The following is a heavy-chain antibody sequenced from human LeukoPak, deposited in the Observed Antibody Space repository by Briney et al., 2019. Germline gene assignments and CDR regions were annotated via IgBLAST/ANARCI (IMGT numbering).Heavy chain of an antibody. CDR2: INPSGGST. J-gene: IGHJ3*02. CDR3: ARTAVKTYYYDSSGRTNDAFDI. CDR1: GYTFTSYY. V-gene: IGHV1-46*01. D-gene: IGHD3-22*01. Sequence: GASVKVSCKASGYTFTSYYMHWVRQAPGQGLEWMGIINPSGGSTSYAQKLQGRVTMTRDTSTSTVYMELSSLRSEDTAVYYCARTAVKTYYYDSSGRTNDAFDIWGQGTMVTVSS.